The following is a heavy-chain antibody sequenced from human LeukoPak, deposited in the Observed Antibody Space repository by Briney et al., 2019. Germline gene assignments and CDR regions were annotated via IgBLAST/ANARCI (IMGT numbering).Heavy chain of an antibody. V-gene: IGHV5-51*01. Sequence: GESLKISCKASGSSFTTYWIGCVRQMPGKGLEWMGIIYPGDSDARYNPSFQGQVTISVDTSITTAHLQWSSLKASDTAIYYCAISLGLSDTYWDFWGQGTLVTVTS. CDR2: IYPGDSDA. CDR3: AISLGLSDTYWDF. J-gene: IGHJ4*02. D-gene: IGHD2-8*02. CDR1: GSSFTTYW.